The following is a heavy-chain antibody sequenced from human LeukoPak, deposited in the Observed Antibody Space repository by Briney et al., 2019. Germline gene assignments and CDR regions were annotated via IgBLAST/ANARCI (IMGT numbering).Heavy chain of an antibody. CDR2: ISYDGSNK. J-gene: IGHJ4*02. Sequence: GGSLRLSCSASGFTFNSYGMHWVRQAPGKGLEWVAVISYDGSNKYYADSVKGRFTISRDNSKNTLYLQMNSLRAEDTAVYYCAKSHVSTATGTGRYFDYWGQGTLVTVSS. CDR1: GFTFNSYG. CDR3: AKSHVSTATGTGRYFDY. V-gene: IGHV3-30*18. D-gene: IGHD3-9*01.